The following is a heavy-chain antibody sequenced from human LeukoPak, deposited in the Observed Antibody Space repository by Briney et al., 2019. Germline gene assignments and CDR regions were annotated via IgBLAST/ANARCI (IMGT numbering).Heavy chain of an antibody. V-gene: IGHV3-7*01. CDR1: GFTFSSYW. J-gene: IGHJ4*02. CDR3: AKGHSSSWYIVDY. CDR2: IKQDGSEK. Sequence: GGSLRLSCAASGFTFSSYWMSWVRQAPGKGLEWVANIKQDGSEKYYADSVKGRFTISRDNSKNTLYLQMNSLRAEDTAVYYCAKGHSSSWYIVDYWGQGTLVTVSS. D-gene: IGHD6-13*01.